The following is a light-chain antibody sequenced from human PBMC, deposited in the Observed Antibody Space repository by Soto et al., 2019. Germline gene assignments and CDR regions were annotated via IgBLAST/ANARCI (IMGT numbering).Light chain of an antibody. Sequence: DIQMTQSPSSLSASVGDSVTITCRTSQHVDRYLSWYQQIPGRAPKLLIYSASSLVSGVPPRFRGSASGTEFTLSISSLQREDFATCFCQQSYNIPWTFGQGTKVDIK. CDR2: SAS. J-gene: IGKJ1*01. CDR1: QHVDRY. CDR3: QQSYNIPWT. V-gene: IGKV1-39*01.